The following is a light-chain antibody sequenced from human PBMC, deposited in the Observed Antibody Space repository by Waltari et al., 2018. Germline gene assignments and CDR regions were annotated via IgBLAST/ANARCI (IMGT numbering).Light chain of an antibody. CDR1: QSVRTY. Sequence: IVFTQSPATMSSFPGERATLPCRASQSVRTYLAWYQQTPGPPPRLLIYDTSYRATGVPVRFSGSGSGRDYTLTISSLEPEDFAVYYCQHRSVWPLTFGGGTKVEMK. CDR2: DTS. CDR3: QHRSVWPLT. J-gene: IGKJ4*01. V-gene: IGKV3-11*02.